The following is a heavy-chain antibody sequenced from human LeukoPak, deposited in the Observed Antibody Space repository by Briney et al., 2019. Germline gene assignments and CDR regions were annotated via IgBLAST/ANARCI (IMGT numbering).Heavy chain of an antibody. J-gene: IGHJ5*02. CDR2: ISAYNGNT. V-gene: IGHV1-18*01. Sequence: GASVKVSCKASGYTFTSYGISWVRQAPGQGLEWMGWISAYNGNTNYAQKLQGRVTMTTDTSTSTAYMELRSLRSDDTAVYYCARDKDRYQLLNNWFDPWGQGTLVTASS. CDR3: ARDKDRYQLLNNWFDP. CDR1: GYTFTSYG. D-gene: IGHD2-2*01.